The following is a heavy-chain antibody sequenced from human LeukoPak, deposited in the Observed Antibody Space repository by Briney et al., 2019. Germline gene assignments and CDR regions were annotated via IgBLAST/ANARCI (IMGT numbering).Heavy chain of an antibody. CDR2: INHSGST. CDR3: ARGGRGLRYFDWLSNPNWFDP. CDR1: GGSFSGYY. D-gene: IGHD3-9*01. V-gene: IGHV4-34*01. Sequence: SETLSLTCAVYGGSFSGYYWSWIRQPPGKGLEWIGEINHSGSTNYNPSLKSRVTISVGTSKNQFSLKLSSVTAADTAVYYCARGGRGLRYFDWLSNPNWFDPWGQGTLVTVSS. J-gene: IGHJ5*02.